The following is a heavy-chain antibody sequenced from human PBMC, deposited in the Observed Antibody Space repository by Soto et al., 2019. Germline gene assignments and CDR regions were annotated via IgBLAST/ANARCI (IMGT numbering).Heavy chain of an antibody. J-gene: IGHJ3*02. Sequence: GGSLRLSCAASGFTFDDYAMHWVRQAPGKGLEWVSGISWNSDNIGYADSVKGRFTISRDNVKNSLYLQMNSLRAEDTALYYCAKDLYSDYGDAFDIWGQGTMVTVSS. CDR1: GFTFDDYA. V-gene: IGHV3-9*01. D-gene: IGHD4-17*01. CDR3: AKDLYSDYGDAFDI. CDR2: ISWNSDNI.